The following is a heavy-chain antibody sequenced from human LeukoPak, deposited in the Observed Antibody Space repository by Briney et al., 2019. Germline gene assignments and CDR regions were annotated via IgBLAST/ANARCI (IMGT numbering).Heavy chain of an antibody. V-gene: IGHV3-23*01. Sequence: PGGSLRLSCAASGFTFISYAMSWVRQAPGKGLEWVSAISSSGGSTYYTDPGKVPFTISRDNSKNTLYLQTNSLRHDDTALYYCATHSDILTGYYSGYWGQGTLVAVSS. J-gene: IGHJ4*02. CDR1: GFTFISYA. CDR3: ATHSDILTGYYSGY. D-gene: IGHD3-9*01. CDR2: ISSSGGST.